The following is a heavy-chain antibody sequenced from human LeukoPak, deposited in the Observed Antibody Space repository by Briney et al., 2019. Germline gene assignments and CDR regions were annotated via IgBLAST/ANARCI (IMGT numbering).Heavy chain of an antibody. V-gene: IGHV1-8*03. D-gene: IGHD6-13*01. Sequence: GASVKVSCKASGYTFTSYDINWVRQATGQGLEWMGWMNPNSGNTGYAQKFQGRVTITRNTSISTAYMELSSLRSEDTAVYYCARGQNSSSWYSYYYYYYMDVWGKGTTVTVSS. CDR3: ARGQNSSSWYSYYYYYYMDV. CDR1: GYTFTSYD. J-gene: IGHJ6*03. CDR2: MNPNSGNT.